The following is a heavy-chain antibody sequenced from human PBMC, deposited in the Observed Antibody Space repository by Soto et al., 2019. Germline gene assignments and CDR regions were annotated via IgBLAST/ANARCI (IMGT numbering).Heavy chain of an antibody. Sequence: GASAKVGCEACGDIVCNSGIGGMRQVPGQGLEWMGWFSAYNGNSNYTQKFQGRVTMTTDTATNTAYMELRSLRSDDTAVYYCARATAIGVATPSHRAHGTPLTVSS. CDR3: ARATAIGVATPSH. CDR2: FSAYNGNS. CDR1: GDIVCNSG. D-gene: IGHD3-3*01. V-gene: IGHV1-18*01. J-gene: IGHJ4*01.